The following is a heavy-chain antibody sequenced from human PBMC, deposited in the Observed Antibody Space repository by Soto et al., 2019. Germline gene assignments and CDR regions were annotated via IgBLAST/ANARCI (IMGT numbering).Heavy chain of an antibody. CDR3: AREPTTDSSGWYVGYYYGMDV. J-gene: IGHJ6*02. V-gene: IGHV3-48*03. Sequence: EVQLVESGGGLVQPGGSLRLSCAASGFTFSSYEMNWVRQAPGKGLEWVSDISSSGSTIYYADSVKGRFTISRDNAKNSLYLQMNSLRAEDTAVYYCAREPTTDSSGWYVGYYYGMDVWGQGTTVTVSS. CDR2: ISSSGSTI. D-gene: IGHD6-19*01. CDR1: GFTFSSYE.